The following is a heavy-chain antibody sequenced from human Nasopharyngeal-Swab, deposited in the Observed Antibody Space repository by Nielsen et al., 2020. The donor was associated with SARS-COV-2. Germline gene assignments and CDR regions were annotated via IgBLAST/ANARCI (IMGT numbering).Heavy chain of an antibody. V-gene: IGHV3-53*05. J-gene: IGHJ6*02. D-gene: IGHD6-19*01. Sequence: GESLKISCAASGFTVSSNYMSWVRQAPGKGLEWVSVIYSGGSTYYIDSVKGRFTVSRDNSRNTLYLQMNSLRPEDTAVYYRAREKAVAGIGGYHYYGMDVWGQGTTVTVSS. CDR2: IYSGGST. CDR3: AREKAVAGIGGYHYYGMDV. CDR1: GFTVSSNY.